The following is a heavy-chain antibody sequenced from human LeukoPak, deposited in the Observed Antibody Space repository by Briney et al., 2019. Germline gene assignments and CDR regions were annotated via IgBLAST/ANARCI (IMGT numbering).Heavy chain of an antibody. Sequence: QSGGSLRLSCAASGFTFSSYWVSWVRQAPGKGLEWVANIKQDGSEKYYVDSVKGRFTISRDNAKNSLYLQMISLRAEDTAVYYCARVGGRYSPLGYWGQGTLVTVSS. CDR2: IKQDGSEK. CDR1: GFTFSSYW. D-gene: IGHD3-16*02. V-gene: IGHV3-7*01. CDR3: ARVGGRYSPLGY. J-gene: IGHJ4*02.